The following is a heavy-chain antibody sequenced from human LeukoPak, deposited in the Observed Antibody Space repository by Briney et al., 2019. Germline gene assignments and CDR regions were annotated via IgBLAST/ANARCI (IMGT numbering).Heavy chain of an antibody. CDR1: GFTFNNYA. V-gene: IGHV3-23*01. Sequence: GRSLRLSCAASGFTFNNYAMHWVRQPPGKGLEWVSDISGSGGSTYYADSVKGRFTISRDNSKNTLYLQMDSLRAEDTAVYYCAGRRRDGYSYYYGMDVWGQGTTVTVSS. J-gene: IGHJ6*02. CDR3: AGRRRDGYSYYYGMDV. D-gene: IGHD5-24*01. CDR2: ISGSGGST.